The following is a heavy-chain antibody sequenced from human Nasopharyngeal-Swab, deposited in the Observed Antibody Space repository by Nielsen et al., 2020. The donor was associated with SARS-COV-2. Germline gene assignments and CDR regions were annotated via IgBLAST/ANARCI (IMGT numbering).Heavy chain of an antibody. D-gene: IGHD4-17*01. Sequence: GESLKISCAASGFTFSDYYMSWIRQAPGKGLEWVSYISSSSSYANYADSVKGRFTISRDNARNSLYLEMDSLRADDTAVYYCARTRTVDYWGQGTLVTVSS. J-gene: IGHJ4*02. CDR2: ISSSSSYA. CDR1: GFTFSDYY. CDR3: ARTRTVDY. V-gene: IGHV3-11*03.